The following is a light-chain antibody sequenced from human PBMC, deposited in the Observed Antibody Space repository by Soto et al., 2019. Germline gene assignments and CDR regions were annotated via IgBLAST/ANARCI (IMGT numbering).Light chain of an antibody. J-gene: IGKJ4*01. CDR2: SAS. Sequence: DIQLTQSPSSLSASVGDRVTITCRASQGISNYLAWYQHKPGKLPNLLMYSASTLQSGVPSRFSGSRSWSDFTLTISSLEPEDFATYYCQKYYSVPYIFGGGTRVEIK. V-gene: IGKV1-27*01. CDR3: QKYYSVPYI. CDR1: QGISNY.